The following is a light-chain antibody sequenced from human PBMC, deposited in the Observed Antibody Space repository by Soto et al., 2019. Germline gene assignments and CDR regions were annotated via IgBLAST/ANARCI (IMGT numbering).Light chain of an antibody. Sequence: QSALTQPASVSGSPGQSITISCTGTSSDVGAYNYVSWYQQHPGKAPKLMIFEVSDRPSGVSNRFSGSKSGNTASLTISGLQAEDEADYYCCSYAGSYTGVFGGGTKVTVL. V-gene: IGLV2-14*01. J-gene: IGLJ2*01. CDR2: EVS. CDR3: CSYAGSYTGV. CDR1: SSDVGAYNY.